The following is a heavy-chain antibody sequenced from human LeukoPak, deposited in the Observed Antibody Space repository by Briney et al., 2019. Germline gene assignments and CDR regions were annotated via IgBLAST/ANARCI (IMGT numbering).Heavy chain of an antibody. CDR3: ARVRDSYYYMGV. J-gene: IGHJ6*03. CDR2: IYYSGST. D-gene: IGHD2-15*01. CDR1: GGSISSGGYY. Sequence: SETLSLTCTVSGGSISSGGYYWSWIRQHPGKGLEWIGYIYYSGSTYYNPSLKSRVTISVDTSKNQFSLKLSSVTAADTAVYYCARVRDSYYYMGVWGKGTTVTVSS. V-gene: IGHV4-31*03.